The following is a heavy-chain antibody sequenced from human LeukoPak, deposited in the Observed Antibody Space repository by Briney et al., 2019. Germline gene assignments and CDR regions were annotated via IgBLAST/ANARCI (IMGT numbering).Heavy chain of an antibody. CDR1: GGSIRSSYYY. Sequence: SETLSLTCTVSGGSIRSSYYYWGWIRQPPGKGLEWIGGIYDSGSTYYNPSHKSRVTISVDTSKNQFSLKLSSVTAADTAAYYCARGGRVTMVRGVTNWFDPWGQGTLVTVSS. V-gene: IGHV4-39*07. J-gene: IGHJ5*02. D-gene: IGHD3-10*01. CDR2: IYDSGST. CDR3: ARGGRVTMVRGVTNWFDP.